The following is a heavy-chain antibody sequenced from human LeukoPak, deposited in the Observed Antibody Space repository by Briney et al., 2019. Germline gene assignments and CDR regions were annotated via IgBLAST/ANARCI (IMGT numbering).Heavy chain of an antibody. D-gene: IGHD3-22*01. J-gene: IGHJ6*02. CDR2: IYSGGST. V-gene: IGHV3-53*01. CDR3: ARDLDDSSGYYHYGMDV. Sequence: GGSLRLFCAASGFTVSSNYMRWVRQAPGKGLEWGSVIYSGGSTYYGDSVKGRFTISRDNSKNTLYLQMNSLRAEDTAVYYCARDLDDSSGYYHYGMDVWGQGTTVTVSS. CDR1: GFTVSSNY.